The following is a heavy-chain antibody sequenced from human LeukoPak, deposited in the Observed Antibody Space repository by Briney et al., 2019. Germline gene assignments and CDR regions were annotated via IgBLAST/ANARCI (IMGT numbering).Heavy chain of an antibody. J-gene: IGHJ4*02. V-gene: IGHV3-23*01. CDR3: AKDRPTVYSSSWLHFLDS. D-gene: IGHD6-13*01. CDR1: GFTFSSYG. CDR2: ICGSGGST. Sequence: PGGSLRLSCAASGFTFSSYGMIWVRQAPGKGLEWVSGICGSGGSTYVADSVKGRFTVSRDNSKNTLYLQMNSLRADDTAVYYCAKDRPTVYSSSWLHFLDSWGQGTLVTVSS.